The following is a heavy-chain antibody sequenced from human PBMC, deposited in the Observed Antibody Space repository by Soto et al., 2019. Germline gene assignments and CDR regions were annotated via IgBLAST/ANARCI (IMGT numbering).Heavy chain of an antibody. D-gene: IGHD2-8*01. J-gene: IGHJ5*01. CDR1: GYRFRSYG. CDR2: VSGYNYNT. CDR3: GRSSSMLGAGWSDS. V-gene: IGHV1-18*01. Sequence: QVRLEQSGPEVKKSGASVKVSCKASGYRFRSYGINWVRQAPGQGLEWIGWVSGYNYNTKYAQKLQGRITVTTDTSTNTAYMELRSLRSDDTAVYYCGRSSSMLGAGWSDSWGRGTLVTVSS.